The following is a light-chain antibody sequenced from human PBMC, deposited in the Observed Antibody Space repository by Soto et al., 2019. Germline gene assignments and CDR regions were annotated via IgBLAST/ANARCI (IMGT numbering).Light chain of an antibody. J-gene: IGKJ2*01. Sequence: DIQMTQSPSTLSASVGDRVTITCRASQSISSWLAWYQQKSGKAPKLLIYKAASLQSGVPSRFSGSGSGTAFTLTISSLQPDDFATYYCQQYNSYLYTFGQGTKLEIK. CDR1: QSISSW. CDR3: QQYNSYLYT. V-gene: IGKV1-5*03. CDR2: KAA.